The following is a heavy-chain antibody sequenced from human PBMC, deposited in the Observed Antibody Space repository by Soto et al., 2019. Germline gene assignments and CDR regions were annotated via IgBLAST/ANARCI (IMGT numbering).Heavy chain of an antibody. CDR1: GGSISSGGYY. CDR3: ALRVRGVIVAFDI. D-gene: IGHD3-10*01. V-gene: IGHV4-31*03. J-gene: IGHJ3*02. Sequence: SETLSLTCTVSGGSISSGGYYWSWIRQHPGKGLEWIGYIYYSGSTYYNPSLKSRVTISVDTSKSQFSLKLSSVTAADTAVYYWALRVRGVIVAFDIWGQGTMVPVSS. CDR2: IYYSGST.